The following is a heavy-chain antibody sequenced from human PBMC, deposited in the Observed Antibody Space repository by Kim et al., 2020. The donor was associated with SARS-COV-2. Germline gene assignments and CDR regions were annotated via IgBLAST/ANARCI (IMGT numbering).Heavy chain of an antibody. CDR1: GFTFSSYG. CDR3: AKVSGRDHSGYES. CDR2: ISYDGSNK. J-gene: IGHJ5*02. D-gene: IGHD5-12*01. Sequence: GGSLRLSCAASGFTFSSYGMHWVRQAPGKGLEWVAVISYDGSNKYYADSVKGRFTISRDNSKNTLYLQMNRLRAEDTAVYYCAKVSGRDHSGYESWGQGT. V-gene: IGHV3-30*18.